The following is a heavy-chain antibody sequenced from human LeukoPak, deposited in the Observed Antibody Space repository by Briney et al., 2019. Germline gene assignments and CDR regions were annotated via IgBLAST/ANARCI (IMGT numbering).Heavy chain of an antibody. Sequence: PSETLSLTCTVSGGSISSSSYYWGWIRQPPGKGLEWIGSIYYSGSTYYNPSLKSRVTISVDTPKNQFSLKLSSVTAADTAVYYCAVPMYSGSYRILDYWGQGTLVTASS. CDR1: GGSISSSSYY. CDR2: IYYSGST. V-gene: IGHV4-39*01. J-gene: IGHJ4*02. D-gene: IGHD1-26*01. CDR3: AVPMYSGSYRILDY.